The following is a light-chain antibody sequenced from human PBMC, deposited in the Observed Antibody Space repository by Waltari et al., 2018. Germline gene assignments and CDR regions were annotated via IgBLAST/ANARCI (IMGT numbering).Light chain of an antibody. Sequence: EIVLTQSPATLSLSPGERATLSCRSSQSVSSYLAWYQQKPGQAPRLLSYDASNRATGIPARFSGSGSRTDFTLTISSLEPEDFAVYYCQQRSNWPPWTFGQGTKVEI. CDR1: QSVSSY. J-gene: IGKJ1*01. CDR3: QQRSNWPPWT. CDR2: DAS. V-gene: IGKV3-11*01.